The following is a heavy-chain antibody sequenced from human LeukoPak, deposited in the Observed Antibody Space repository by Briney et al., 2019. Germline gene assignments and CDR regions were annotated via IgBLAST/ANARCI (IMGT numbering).Heavy chain of an antibody. Sequence: PSETLSLTCTVSGGSISSYYWSWIRQPPGKGLEWIGYIYYSGSTNYNPSLKSRVTISVDTSKNQFSLKLSAVTAADTAVYYCARGGSGYYPDNWFDPWGQGTLVTVSS. CDR3: ARGGSGYYPDNWFDP. CDR2: IYYSGST. D-gene: IGHD3-22*01. V-gene: IGHV4-59*01. J-gene: IGHJ5*02. CDR1: GGSISSYY.